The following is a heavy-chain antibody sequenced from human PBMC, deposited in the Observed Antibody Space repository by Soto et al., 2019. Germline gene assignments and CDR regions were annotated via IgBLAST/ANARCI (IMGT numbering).Heavy chain of an antibody. V-gene: IGHV1-3*01. CDR1: GYTFTSYA. J-gene: IGHJ4*02. CDR2: INAGNGNT. D-gene: IGHD1-26*01. CDR3: ARDLVGATDY. Sequence: QVQLVQSGAEVKKPGASVKVSCKASGYTFTSYAMHWVRQAPGQRLEWMGWINAGNGNTKYSQKFQGRVTITRDTSASTAYMELSSMRYEDTAVYYCARDLVGATDYWGQGTLVTVSS.